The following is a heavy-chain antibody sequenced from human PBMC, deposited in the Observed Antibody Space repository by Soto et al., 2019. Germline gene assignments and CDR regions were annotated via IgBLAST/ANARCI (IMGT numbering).Heavy chain of an antibody. Sequence: QVQLQQWGAGLLKPSETLSLTCAVYGGSFSGYYWSWIRQPPGKGLEWIGEINHSGSTNYNPSLKSRVTISVDTSKNQFSLKLSSVTAADTAVYYCARVTRVRSYRIGDWFDPWGQGTLVTVSS. CDR1: GGSFSGYY. CDR3: ARVTRVRSYRIGDWFDP. J-gene: IGHJ5*02. D-gene: IGHD2-15*01. V-gene: IGHV4-34*01. CDR2: INHSGST.